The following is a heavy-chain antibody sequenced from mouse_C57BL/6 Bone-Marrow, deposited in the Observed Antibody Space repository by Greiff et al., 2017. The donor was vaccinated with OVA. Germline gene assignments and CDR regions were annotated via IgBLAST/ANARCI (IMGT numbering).Heavy chain of an antibody. CDR3: TRGYSNYYAMDY. J-gene: IGHJ4*01. Sequence: VQLQQSGAELVRPGASVTLSCKASGYTFTDYEMHWVKQTPVHGLEWIGAIDPETVGTAYNQKFKGKAILPADKSSSTAYLELRSLTSEDSAVYYCTRGYSNYYAMDYWGQGTSVTVSA. CDR1: GYTFTDYE. CDR2: IDPETVGT. V-gene: IGHV1-15*01. D-gene: IGHD2-5*01.